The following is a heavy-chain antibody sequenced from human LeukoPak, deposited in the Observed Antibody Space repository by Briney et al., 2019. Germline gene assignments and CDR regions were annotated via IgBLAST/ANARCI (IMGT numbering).Heavy chain of an antibody. Sequence: GASVKVSCKVSGYTLTELSMHWVRQAPGKGLEWMGGFDPEDGETIYAQKFQGRVTMTEDTSTDTAYMELSSLRSEDTAVYYCATDSPSRGGGRAFYGKDVWGQGTTVTVSS. J-gene: IGHJ6*02. CDR1: GYTLTELS. CDR3: ATDSPSRGGGRAFYGKDV. D-gene: IGHD3-16*01. V-gene: IGHV1-24*01. CDR2: FDPEDGET.